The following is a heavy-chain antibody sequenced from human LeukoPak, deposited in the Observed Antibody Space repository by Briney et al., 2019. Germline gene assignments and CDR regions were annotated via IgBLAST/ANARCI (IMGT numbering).Heavy chain of an antibody. J-gene: IGHJ4*02. CDR1: GGSISSSNW. Sequence: PSGTLSLTCAVSGGSISSSNWWSWVRQPPGKGLEWIGEIYHSGSTNYNPSLKSRVTISVDTSKNQFSLKLSSVTAADTAVYYCARTGFGSSGYPFDYWGQGTLVTVSS. CDR3: ARTGFGSSGYPFDY. CDR2: IYHSGST. V-gene: IGHV4-4*02. D-gene: IGHD3-22*01.